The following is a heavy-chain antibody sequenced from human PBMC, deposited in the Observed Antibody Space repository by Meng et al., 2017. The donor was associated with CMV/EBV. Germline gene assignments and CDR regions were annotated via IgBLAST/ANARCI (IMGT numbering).Heavy chain of an antibody. D-gene: IGHD3-3*01. J-gene: IGHJ5*02. Sequence: ASVKVSCKASGYTFTSYYMHWVRQAPGQGLEWMGWINPNSGGTNYAQKFQGRVTMTRDTSISTAYMELSRLRSDDTAVYYCAREEGTYYDFWSGQNWFDPWGQGTLVTVSS. CDR1: GYTFTSYY. CDR2: INPNSGGT. V-gene: IGHV1-2*02. CDR3: AREEGTYYDFWSGQNWFDP.